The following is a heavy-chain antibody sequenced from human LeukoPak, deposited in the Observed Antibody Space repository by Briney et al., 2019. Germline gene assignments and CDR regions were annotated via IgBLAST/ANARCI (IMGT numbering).Heavy chain of an antibody. CDR3: ARAVSGRFDY. J-gene: IGHJ4*02. CDR2: IYYSGSP. CDR1: GGSMSPCH. V-gene: IGHV4-59*08. Sequence: SETLSLTCTVSGGSMSPCHWGWIRQPPGKGLEWTGYIYYSGSPNYNPSLKSRVTISVDTSKNQFSLKLSSATAADTAIYYCARAVSGRFDYWGQGTLVTVSS. D-gene: IGHD6-19*01.